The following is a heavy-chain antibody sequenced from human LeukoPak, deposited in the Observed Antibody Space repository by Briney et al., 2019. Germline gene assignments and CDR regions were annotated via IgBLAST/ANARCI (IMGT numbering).Heavy chain of an antibody. Sequence: GGSLRLSCAASGFTFSDYYMSWIRQAPGKGLEWVSYISSSGSTIYYADSVKGRFTISRDNAKNSLYLQMNSLRAEDTAVYYCARDHVHPAMESAFDIWGQGTMVTVSS. V-gene: IGHV3-11*01. CDR2: ISSSGSTI. D-gene: IGHD5-18*01. CDR1: GFTFSDYY. CDR3: ARDHVHPAMESAFDI. J-gene: IGHJ3*02.